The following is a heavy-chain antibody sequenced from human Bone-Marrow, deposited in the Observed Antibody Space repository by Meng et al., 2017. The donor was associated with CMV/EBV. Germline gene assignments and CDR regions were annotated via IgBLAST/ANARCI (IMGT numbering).Heavy chain of an antibody. CDR3: ARSDSSSTPVGDYYYGMDV. Sequence: ASVKVSCKASGYTFTSYYMHWVRQAPGQGLEWMGIINPSGGSTSYAQKFQGRVTMTRDTSTSTVYMELSSLRSEDTAVYYCARSDSSSTPVGDYYYGMDVWGQGTTVTVSS. D-gene: IGHD1-26*01. CDR1: GYTFTSYY. J-gene: IGHJ6*02. CDR2: INPSGGST. V-gene: IGHV1-46*01.